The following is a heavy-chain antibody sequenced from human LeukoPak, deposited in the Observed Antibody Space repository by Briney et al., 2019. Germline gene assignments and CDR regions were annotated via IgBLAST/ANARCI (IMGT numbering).Heavy chain of an antibody. CDR3: AKRIWFGDYDGAFDI. V-gene: IGHV3-23*01. J-gene: IGHJ3*02. D-gene: IGHD3-10*01. Sequence: GGSLRLSCAASGFTFSSYVMTWVRQAPGKGLEWVSAVSGSGSSTYYVDSVKGRFTISRDNSKNTLYLQMNSLRPEDTAVYYCAKRIWFGDYDGAFDIWGQGTMVTVSS. CDR1: GFTFSSYV. CDR2: VSGSGSST.